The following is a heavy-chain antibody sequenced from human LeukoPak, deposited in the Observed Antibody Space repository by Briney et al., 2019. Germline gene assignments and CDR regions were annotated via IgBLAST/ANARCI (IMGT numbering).Heavy chain of an antibody. J-gene: IGHJ4*02. CDR3: AKERDGYILGDYFDY. V-gene: IGHV3-23*01. CDR1: GFTFSSYA. Sequence: GGSPRLSCAASGFTFSSYAMSWVRQAPGKGLEWVSAISGSGGSTYYADSVKGRFTISRDNSKNTLYLQMNSLRAEDAAVYYCAKERDGYILGDYFDYWGQGTLVTVSS. D-gene: IGHD5-24*01. CDR2: ISGSGGST.